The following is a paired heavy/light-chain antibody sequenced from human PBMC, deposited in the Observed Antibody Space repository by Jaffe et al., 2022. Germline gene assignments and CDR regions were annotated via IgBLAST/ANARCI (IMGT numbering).Heavy chain of an antibody. CDR1: GGSVSSGSYY. V-gene: IGHV4-61*01. CDR3: ARLRYFDWLLPRSIAVAANYFDY. J-gene: IGHJ4*02. D-gene: IGHD3-9*01. CDR2: IYYSGST. Sequence: QVQLQESGPGLVKPSETLSLTCTVSGGSVSSGSYYWSWIRQPPGKGLEWIGYIYYSGSTNYNPSLKSRVTISVDTSKNQFSLKLSSVTAADTAVYYCARLRYFDWLLPRSIAVAANYFDYWGQGTLVTVSS.
Light chain of an antibody. J-gene: IGKJ3*01. CDR3: QQYDNLLLFT. Sequence: DIQMTQSPSSLSASVGDRVTITCQASQDISNYLNWYQQKPGKAPKLLIYDASNLETGVPSRFSGSGSGTDFTFTISSLQPEDIATYYCQQYDNLLLFTFGPGTKVDIK. V-gene: IGKV1-33*01. CDR2: DAS. CDR1: QDISNY.